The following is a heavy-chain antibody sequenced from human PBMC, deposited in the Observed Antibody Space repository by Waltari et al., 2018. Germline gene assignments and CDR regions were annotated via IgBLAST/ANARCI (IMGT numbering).Heavy chain of an antibody. V-gene: IGHV3-30*02. CDR3: AKDLSDIAAAEDYYYGMDV. CDR1: GFTFSSYG. Sequence: QVQLVESGGGVVQPGGSLRLSCAASGFTFSSYGMHWVRQAPGKGLEWVAFIRYDGSNKYYADSVKGRFTISRDNSKNTLYRQMNSLRAEDTAVYYCAKDLSDIAAAEDYYYGMDVWGQGTTVTVSS. J-gene: IGHJ6*02. D-gene: IGHD6-13*01. CDR2: IRYDGSNK.